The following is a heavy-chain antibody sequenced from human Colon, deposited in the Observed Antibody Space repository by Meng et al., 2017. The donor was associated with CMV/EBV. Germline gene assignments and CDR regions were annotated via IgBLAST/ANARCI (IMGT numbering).Heavy chain of an antibody. D-gene: IGHD6-19*01. V-gene: IGHV4-39*01. J-gene: IGHJ4*02. CDR2: TNTRGNT. CDR3: ARPSDDGWYYIDS. Sequence: GASISSSRLYWRWIGQPALRGLKLVGGTNTRGNTYRNPSLWGRVAMSVDTSKNQFSLNRSPVTAADTYIYYCARPSDDGWYYIDSWGQGTLVTVSS. CDR1: GASISSSRLY.